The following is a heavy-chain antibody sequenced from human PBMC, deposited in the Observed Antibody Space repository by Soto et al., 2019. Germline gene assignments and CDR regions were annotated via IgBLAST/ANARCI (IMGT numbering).Heavy chain of an antibody. J-gene: IGHJ4*02. CDR1: GFTFSNVW. CDR3: TPLALKYSSGWYEFSD. Sequence: EVQLVESGGGLVKPGGSLRLSCAASGFTFSNVWMNWVRQAPGKGLEWAGRIKSKTDGGTTDYAAPVKGRFTISRDDSKNTMYLQMNSLKAEDTAVYYCTPLALKYSSGWYEFSDWGEGTLVTVSP. D-gene: IGHD6-19*01. CDR2: IKSKTDGGTT. V-gene: IGHV3-15*07.